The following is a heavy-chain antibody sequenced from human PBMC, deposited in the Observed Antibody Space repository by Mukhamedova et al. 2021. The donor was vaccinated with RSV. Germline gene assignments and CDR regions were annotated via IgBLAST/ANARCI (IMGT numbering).Heavy chain of an antibody. CDR3: ATGPLGYCATTTCHGYYYYMDV. V-gene: IGHV3-23*01. D-gene: IGHD2-15*01. Sequence: GKGLEWVSAVSESGGRTYHADAVRGRFTISRDNSKNTLSLHMSSLRAEDTARYFCATGPLGYCATTTCHGYYYYMDVWGKGTTVTV. CDR2: VSESGGRT. J-gene: IGHJ6*03.